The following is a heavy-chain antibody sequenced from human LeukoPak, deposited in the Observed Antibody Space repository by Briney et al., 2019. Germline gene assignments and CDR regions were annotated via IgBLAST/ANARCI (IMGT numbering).Heavy chain of an antibody. CDR1: GGSFSGYY. Sequence: SETLSLTCAVYGGSFSGYYWSWIRQPPGKGLEWIGEINHSGSTNYNPSLKSRVTISVDTSKNQFSLKLSSVTAADTAVYYCANRGSGYLRYYFDYWGQGTLVTVSS. J-gene: IGHJ4*02. CDR3: ANRGSGYLRYYFDY. D-gene: IGHD3-22*01. V-gene: IGHV4-34*01. CDR2: INHSGST.